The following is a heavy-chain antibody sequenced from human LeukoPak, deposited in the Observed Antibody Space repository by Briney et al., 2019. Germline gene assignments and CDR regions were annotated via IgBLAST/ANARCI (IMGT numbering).Heavy chain of an antibody. D-gene: IGHD2-15*01. CDR1: GYTFSSYA. CDR3: AGPVGGSGESDY. V-gene: IGHV1-69*13. CDR2: IIPIFGTA. J-gene: IGHJ4*02. Sequence: SVKVSCKPSGYTFSSYAISGVRQALGQGLEWMGGIIPIFGTANYAQKFQGRVTITADESTSTAYMELSSLRSEDTAVYYCAGPVGGSGESDYWGQGTLVTVSS.